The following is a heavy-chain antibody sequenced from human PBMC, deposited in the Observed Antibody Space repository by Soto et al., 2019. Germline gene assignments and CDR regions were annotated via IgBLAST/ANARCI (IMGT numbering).Heavy chain of an antibody. CDR2: ISAYNGNT. CDR3: ARGSGSYGVGYYYGMDV. V-gene: IGHV1-18*04. D-gene: IGHD1-26*01. Sequence: GSVEVSCKASGYTFTSYCISWVLQAPGQGLEWMGWISAYNGNTNYAQKLQGRVTMTTDTSTSTAYMELRSLRSDDTAVYYCARGSGSYGVGYYYGMDVWGQGTTVTVSS. CDR1: GYTFTSYC. J-gene: IGHJ6*02.